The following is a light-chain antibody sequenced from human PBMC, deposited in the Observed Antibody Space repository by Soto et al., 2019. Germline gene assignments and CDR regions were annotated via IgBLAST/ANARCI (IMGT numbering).Light chain of an antibody. V-gene: IGLV2-23*03. CDR2: EGS. Sequence: QSALTQPASVSGSPGQSITISCTGTSSDVGSYNFVSWYQQHPDKAPKLMIYEGSKRPSGVSNRFSGSKSGNTASLTISGLQAEDEADYYCCSYAGSSTFGVVFGGGTKLTVL. CDR3: CSYAGSSTFGVV. CDR1: SSDVGSYNF. J-gene: IGLJ2*01.